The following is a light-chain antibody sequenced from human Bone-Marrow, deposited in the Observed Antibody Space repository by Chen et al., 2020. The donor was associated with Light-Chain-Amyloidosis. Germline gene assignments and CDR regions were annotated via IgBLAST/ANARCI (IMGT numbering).Light chain of an antibody. V-gene: IGLV4-60*03. CDR3: ETWDSNTRV. J-gene: IGLJ2*01. Sequence: QPVLTQSSSASASLGSSVKLTCTLSSGHSSYIIAWHQQQPGKAPRYLMKLEGSGSYNKGSGVPDRFSGSSSGAARYLTISNLQSEDEADYYCETWDSNTRVFGGGTKLTVL. CDR1: SGHSSYI. CDR2: LEGSGSY.